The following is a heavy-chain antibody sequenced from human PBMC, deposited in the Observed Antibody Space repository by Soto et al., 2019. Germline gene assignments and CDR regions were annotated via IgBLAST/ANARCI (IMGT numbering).Heavy chain of an antibody. V-gene: IGHV1-18*01. D-gene: IGHD3-22*01. J-gene: IGHJ4*02. Sequence: ASVKVSCKASGYTFTRSGISWVRQAPGQGPEWMGWISSYNGDTNYAQTFQGRVTMTTDTSTSTAYMELRSLRSDDTAVYFCARDRGDRSGYLFDFWGQGNLVTVSS. CDR1: GYTFTRSG. CDR3: ARDRGDRSGYLFDF. CDR2: ISSYNGDT.